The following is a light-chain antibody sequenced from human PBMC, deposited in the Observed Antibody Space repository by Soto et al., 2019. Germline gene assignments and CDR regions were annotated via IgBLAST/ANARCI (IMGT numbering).Light chain of an antibody. CDR2: DAT. Sequence: DSPMTQSPSTLSASVGYRVTITCRASQSIDRWLAWYQQKPGKAPKVLIWDATTLHRGVPSRFSGSRSGTEFTITIISLQPDDFASYYCQQYNGYSTWTFGQVTKVDIK. J-gene: IGKJ1*01. V-gene: IGKV1-5*01. CDR3: QQYNGYSTWT. CDR1: QSIDRW.